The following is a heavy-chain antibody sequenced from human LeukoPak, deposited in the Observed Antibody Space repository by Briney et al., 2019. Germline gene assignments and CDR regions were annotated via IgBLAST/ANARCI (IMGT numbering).Heavy chain of an antibody. D-gene: IGHD3-16*01. Sequence: GGSLRLSCAASGFTFSSYGMHWVRQAPGKGLEWVAVISYDGSNRYYADSVKGRFTISRDTSKNTLYLQMNSLRAEDMALYYCAKGGGGRLIYYYYMDVWGKGTTVTVSS. J-gene: IGHJ6*03. V-gene: IGHV3-30*18. CDR3: AKGGGGRLIYYYYMDV. CDR1: GFTFSSYG. CDR2: ISYDGSNR.